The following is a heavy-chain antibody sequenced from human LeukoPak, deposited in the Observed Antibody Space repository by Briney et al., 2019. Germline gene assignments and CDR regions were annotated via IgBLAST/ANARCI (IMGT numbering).Heavy chain of an antibody. V-gene: IGHV3-73*01. CDR1: GFTFSGSA. J-gene: IGHJ5*02. Sequence: GGSLRLSCAASGFTFSGSAMHWVRRASGQGLEWVGRIRSKANSYATAYAASVKGRFTISRDDSKNTAYLQMNSLETEDTAVYYCAGSSHQRNWFDPWGQGTLVTVS. D-gene: IGHD3-10*01. CDR3: AGSSHQRNWFDP. CDR2: IRSKANSYAT.